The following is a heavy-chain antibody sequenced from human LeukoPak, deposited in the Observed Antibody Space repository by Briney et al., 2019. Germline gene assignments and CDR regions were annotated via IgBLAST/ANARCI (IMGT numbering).Heavy chain of an antibody. CDR1: GFTFSSYS. CDR3: ARDFARFLEWSQFDP. D-gene: IGHD3-3*01. CDR2: ISSSSSYI. V-gene: IGHV3-21*01. Sequence: GGSLRLSCAASGFTFSSYSMNWVRQAPGKGLEWVSSISSSSSYIYYADSVKGRFTISRDNAKNSLYLQMNSLRAEDTAVYYCARDFARFLEWSQFDPWGQGTLVTVSS. J-gene: IGHJ5*02.